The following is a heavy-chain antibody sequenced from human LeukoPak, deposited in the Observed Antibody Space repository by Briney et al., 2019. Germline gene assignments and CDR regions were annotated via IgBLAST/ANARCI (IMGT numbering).Heavy chain of an antibody. J-gene: IGHJ3*02. Sequence: ASVKVSCKVSGYTFTSYGISWVRQAPGQGLEWMGWISAYNGNTKYAQKLQGRVTMTTDTSTSTAYMELRSLRSDDTAVYYCARDPCSGGSCHDAFDIWGQGTMVTVSS. V-gene: IGHV1-18*01. D-gene: IGHD2-15*01. CDR3: ARDPCSGGSCHDAFDI. CDR1: GYTFTSYG. CDR2: ISAYNGNT.